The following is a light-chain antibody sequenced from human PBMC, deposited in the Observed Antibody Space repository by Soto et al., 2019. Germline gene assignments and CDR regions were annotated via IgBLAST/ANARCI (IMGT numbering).Light chain of an antibody. V-gene: IGKV3-20*01. CDR3: QQYGGSTRT. Sequence: IVSTQSPGTLSLSPGERATLSCRASQSVTTQLAWYQQKPGQAPRLIIHGASSRATGVPDRITGSGSGTDFTLSISRLEPEDFAVYYCQQYGGSTRTFGQGTKVDI. J-gene: IGKJ1*01. CDR1: QSVTTQ. CDR2: GAS.